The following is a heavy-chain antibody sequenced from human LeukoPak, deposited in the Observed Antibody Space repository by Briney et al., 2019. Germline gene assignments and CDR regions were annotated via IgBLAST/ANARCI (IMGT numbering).Heavy chain of an antibody. J-gene: IGHJ4*02. CDR1: GDSINSLDL. CDR3: AGLVGRYSSGLYYYYFDY. D-gene: IGHD3-22*01. CDR2: MYLSGTT. Sequence: SGTLSLTCTVSGDSINSLDLWSWVRQPPGKGLEWIGEMYLSGTTHSNPSVKSRVTISIDKSKNQFFLNLSSVTAADTAVYYCAGLVGRYSSGLYYYYFDYWGQGTLVTISS. V-gene: IGHV4-4*02.